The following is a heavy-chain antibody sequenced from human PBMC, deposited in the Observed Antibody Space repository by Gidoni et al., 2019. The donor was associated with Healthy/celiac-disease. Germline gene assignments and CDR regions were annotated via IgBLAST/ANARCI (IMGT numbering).Heavy chain of an antibody. Sequence: EVQLVESGGGLVKPGGSLRLSCASSGFPFSSYSMNWVHQAPGKGLEWVSSISSSSSYIYYADSVKGRFTISRDNAKNSLYLQMNSLRAEDTAVYYCARDLCTNGVCYTAPHDYWGQGTLVTVSS. D-gene: IGHD2-8*01. V-gene: IGHV3-21*01. CDR3: ARDLCTNGVCYTAPHDY. CDR2: ISSSSSYI. CDR1: GFPFSSYS. J-gene: IGHJ4*02.